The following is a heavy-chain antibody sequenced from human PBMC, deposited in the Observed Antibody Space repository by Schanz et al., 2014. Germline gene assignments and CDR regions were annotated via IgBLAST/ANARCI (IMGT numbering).Heavy chain of an antibody. V-gene: IGHV3-74*01. CDR2: INGDGSRT. Sequence: EVQLVESGGGLVQPGGSLRLSCAASGFTFSNYWMHWVRQAPGKGLVWVSRINGDGSRTAYADSVKGRFTISRDNAKNTLYLQMNSLRAEDTAVYCGAKSDAFDIWGQGTLVTVSS. J-gene: IGHJ3*02. CDR1: GFTFSNYW. CDR3: AKSDAFDI.